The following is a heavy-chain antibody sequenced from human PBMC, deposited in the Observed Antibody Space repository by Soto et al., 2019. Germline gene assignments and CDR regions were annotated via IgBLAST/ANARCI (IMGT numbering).Heavy chain of an antibody. CDR2: ISGSGGST. CDR3: AKTPMEIYSGYDEYNFDY. CDR1: GFTFSSYA. V-gene: IGHV3-23*01. J-gene: IGHJ4*02. D-gene: IGHD5-12*01. Sequence: GGSLRLSCAASGFTFSSYAMSWVRQAPGKGLEWVSAISGSGGSTYYADSVKGRFTISRDNSKNTLYLQMNSLRAEDTAVYYCAKTPMEIYSGYDEYNFDYWGQGTLVTVSS.